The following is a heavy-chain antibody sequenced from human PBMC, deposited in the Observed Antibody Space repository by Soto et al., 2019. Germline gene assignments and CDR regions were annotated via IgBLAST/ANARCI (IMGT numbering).Heavy chain of an antibody. Sequence: VQLVQSGVEVKKPGASVKVSCKASGYTFTNYGISWVRQAPGQGLEWMGWINTYNANTNYAQKVQGRVTLTTETSTSTAHMELRSLRPDDTAVYYCARDLLYSTRSTVRFDIWGQGTMLTVSS. J-gene: IGHJ3*02. CDR3: ARDLLYSTRSTVRFDI. CDR2: INTYNANT. V-gene: IGHV1-18*01. D-gene: IGHD6-13*01. CDR1: GYTFTNYG.